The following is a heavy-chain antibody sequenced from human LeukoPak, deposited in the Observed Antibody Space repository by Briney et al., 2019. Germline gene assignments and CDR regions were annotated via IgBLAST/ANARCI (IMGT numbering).Heavy chain of an antibody. J-gene: IGHJ4*02. CDR1: GGSVSGYY. V-gene: IGHV4-59*02. CDR3: ARIHRYCSGGACYVLDN. D-gene: IGHD2-15*01. Sequence: TPSETLSLTCVVSGGSVSGYYWGWIRQPPGRGLEWIGYVYYSGSINYNPSFKSRITISVDTSRNQFSLQLSSVTAADTAVYYCARIHRYCSGGACYVLDNWGQGTLVAVSS. CDR2: VYYSGSI.